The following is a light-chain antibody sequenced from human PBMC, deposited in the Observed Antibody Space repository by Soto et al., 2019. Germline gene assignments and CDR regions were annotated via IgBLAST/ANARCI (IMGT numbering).Light chain of an antibody. CDR1: QSFSRW. Sequence: GDRVTITCRASQSFSRWLAWYQQKPGKAPKMLIYDASNLKTGVPSRFSGSGSGTDFTLAISSLQTEDSATYYCLQDINYPWTVGKGTKGEIK. V-gene: IGKV1-5*01. CDR3: LQDINYPWT. CDR2: DAS. J-gene: IGKJ1*01.